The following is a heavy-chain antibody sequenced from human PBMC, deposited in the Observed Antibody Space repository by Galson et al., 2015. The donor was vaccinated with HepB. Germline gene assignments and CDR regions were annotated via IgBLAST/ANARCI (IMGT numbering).Heavy chain of an antibody. CDR1: GGTFSSYA. J-gene: IGHJ4*02. D-gene: IGHD4-11*01. CDR3: ARDRGLQHRYFDY. Sequence: SVKVSCKASGGTFSSYAISWVRQAPGQGLEWMGGIIPIFGTANYAQKFQGRVTITADKSTSTAYMELSSLRSEDTAVYYCARDRGLQHRYFDYWGQGTLVTVSS. CDR2: IIPIFGTA. V-gene: IGHV1-69*06.